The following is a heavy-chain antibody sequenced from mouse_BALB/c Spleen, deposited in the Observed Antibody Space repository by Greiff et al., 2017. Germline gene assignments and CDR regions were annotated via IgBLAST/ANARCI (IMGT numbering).Heavy chain of an antibody. CDR1: GYSITSGYY. CDR2: ISYDGSN. J-gene: IGHJ2*01. V-gene: IGHV3-6*02. Sequence: DVQLQESGPGLVKPSQSLSLTCSVTGYSITSGYYWNWIRQFPGNKLEWMGYISYDGSNNYNPSLKNRISITRDTSKNQFFLKLNSVTTEDTATYYCARGRGSSTMITQGVFDYWGQGTTLTVSS. CDR3: ARGRGSSTMITQGVFDY. D-gene: IGHD2-4*01.